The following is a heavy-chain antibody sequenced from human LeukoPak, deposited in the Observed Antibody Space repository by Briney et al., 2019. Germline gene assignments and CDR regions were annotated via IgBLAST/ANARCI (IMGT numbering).Heavy chain of an antibody. CDR2: ISGSGGST. J-gene: IGHJ4*02. CDR3: AKLPSDCSGGSCNEDY. V-gene: IGHV3-23*01. CDR1: GFTFSSYA. D-gene: IGHD2-15*01. Sequence: GASLRLSCAASGFTFSSYAMSWVRQAPGKGLEWVSAISGSGGSTYYADSVKGRFAISRDNSKNTLYLQMNSLRAEDTAAYYCAKLPSDCSGGSCNEDYWGQGTLVTVSS.